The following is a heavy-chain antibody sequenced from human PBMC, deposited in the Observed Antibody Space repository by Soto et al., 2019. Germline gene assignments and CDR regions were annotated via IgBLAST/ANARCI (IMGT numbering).Heavy chain of an antibody. D-gene: IGHD2-2*01. J-gene: IGHJ3*02. CDR1: GGSISSSNW. CDR3: ARQTDIVVVPAAPPGAFDI. Sequence: SETLSLTCAVSGGSISSSNWWSWVRQPPGKGLEWIGEIYHSGSTNYNPSLKSRVTISVDTSKNQFSLKLSSVTAADTAVYYCARQTDIVVVPAAPPGAFDIWGQGTMVTVSS. CDR2: IYHSGST. V-gene: IGHV4-4*02.